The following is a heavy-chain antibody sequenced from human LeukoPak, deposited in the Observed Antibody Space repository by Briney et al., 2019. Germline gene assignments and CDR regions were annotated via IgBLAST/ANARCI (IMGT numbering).Heavy chain of an antibody. CDR3: ARDPSRTTVTFDY. CDR1: GLTFSSYA. CDR2: ISYDGSNK. V-gene: IGHV3-30*04. Sequence: GRSLRLSCAASGLTFSSYAMHWVRQAPGKGLEWVAVISYDGSNKYYADSVKGRFTISRDNSKNTLYLQMNSLRAEDTAVYYCARDPSRTTVTFDYWGQGSIVTVSS. J-gene: IGHJ4*02. D-gene: IGHD4-17*01.